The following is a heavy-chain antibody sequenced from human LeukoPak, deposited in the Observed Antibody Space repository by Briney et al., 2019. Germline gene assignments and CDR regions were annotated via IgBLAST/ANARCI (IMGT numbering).Heavy chain of an antibody. J-gene: IGHJ4*02. CDR2: ISGSGGST. V-gene: IGHV3-23*01. Sequence: GGTLRLSCAASGFTFSSYGMSWVRQAPGKGLEWVSAISGSGGSTYYADSVKGRFTISRDNSKNALYLQMNSLRAEDTAVYYCAKVRGITMVRGIGGYFDYWGQGTLVTVSS. CDR1: GFTFSSYG. CDR3: AKVRGITMVRGIGGYFDY. D-gene: IGHD3-10*01.